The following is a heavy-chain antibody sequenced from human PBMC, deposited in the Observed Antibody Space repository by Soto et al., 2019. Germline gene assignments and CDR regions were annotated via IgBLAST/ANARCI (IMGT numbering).Heavy chain of an antibody. V-gene: IGHV5-10-1*01. CDR3: ARLQYRLPLYGMDV. CDR2: IDPSDSYI. Sequence: PWESLTITCKGSAYSFTGHWSSWVRQMPGRALEWMGRIDPSDSYINYSPSFQGHVTISADKSISTAYLQWSSLKASDTAMYSCARLQYRLPLYGMDVWGQGSTVTDPS. D-gene: IGHD2-2*01. CDR1: AYSFTGHW. J-gene: IGHJ6*02.